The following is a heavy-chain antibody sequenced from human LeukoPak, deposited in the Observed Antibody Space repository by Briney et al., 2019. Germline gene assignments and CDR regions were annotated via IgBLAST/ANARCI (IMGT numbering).Heavy chain of an antibody. CDR1: GGSISSYY. Sequence: SETLSLTCTVSGGSISSYYWSWIRQPPGKGLEYIGYIYSSGTTNYNPSLRRRVTISLDTSKNEFSLMLSSVTAADTALYYCARRPLRLTVTPALDVFDIWGQGTMVTVSS. CDR3: ARRPLRLTVTPALDVFDI. J-gene: IGHJ3*02. CDR2: IYSSGTT. D-gene: IGHD4-11*01. V-gene: IGHV4-59*08.